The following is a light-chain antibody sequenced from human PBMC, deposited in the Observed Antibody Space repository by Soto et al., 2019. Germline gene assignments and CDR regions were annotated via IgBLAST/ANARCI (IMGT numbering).Light chain of an antibody. Sequence: DIQMTQSPSSLSASVGERVTITCQASQDITNDLNWYQQKPGKAPKVLIYEASNLETGVPSRFSGSGSGTDFTFTISILQPEDIATYFCQQYDNVPLTFGGWTKVEIK. V-gene: IGKV1-33*01. CDR1: QDITND. J-gene: IGKJ4*01. CDR3: QQYDNVPLT. CDR2: EAS.